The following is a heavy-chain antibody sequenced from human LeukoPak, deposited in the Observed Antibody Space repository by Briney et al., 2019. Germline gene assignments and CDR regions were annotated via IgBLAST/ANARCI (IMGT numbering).Heavy chain of an antibody. CDR3: ATPDYGEYNPGFDY. CDR1: GFTFSSYA. CDR2: ISGSGGST. J-gene: IGHJ4*02. V-gene: IGHV3-23*01. Sequence: GGSLRLSCAGSGFTFSSYAMSWVRQAPGKGLEWVSAISGSGGSTYYADSVKGRFTISRDNSKNTLYLQMNSLRAEDTAVYYCATPDYGEYNPGFDYWGQGTLVTVSS. D-gene: IGHD4-17*01.